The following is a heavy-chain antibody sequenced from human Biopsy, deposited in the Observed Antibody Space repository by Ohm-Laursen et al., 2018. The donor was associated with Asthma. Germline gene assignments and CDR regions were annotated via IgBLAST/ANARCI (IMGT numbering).Heavy chain of an antibody. J-gene: IGHJ4*02. CDR2: IYSGGTS. CDR3: ARGDSSNWSHYYFDY. Sequence: LSLTCAASGFTFSNYAMSWVRQAPGKGLEWVSVIYSGGTSHTADSVRGRFTISRDYSKNTLYLQMHSLRAEDTAVYYCARGDSSNWSHYYFDYWGQGTLVTVSS. V-gene: IGHV3-23*03. D-gene: IGHD3-22*01. CDR1: GFTFSNYA.